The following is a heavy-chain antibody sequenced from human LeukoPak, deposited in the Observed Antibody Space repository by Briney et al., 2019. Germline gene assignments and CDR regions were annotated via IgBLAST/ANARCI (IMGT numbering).Heavy chain of an antibody. Sequence: GGSLRLSCAASGFTISSYAMSCVRQAPGKGLEWVSAISGSGGSTYYADSVKGRFTISRDNSKNTLYLQMNSLRDEDTAVYYCAKGGNCESSSSYPYYYMDVWGKGTTVTVSS. J-gene: IGHJ6*03. CDR1: GFTISSYA. CDR2: ISGSGGST. CDR3: AKGGNCESSSSYPYYYMDV. V-gene: IGHV3-23*01. D-gene: IGHD6-13*01.